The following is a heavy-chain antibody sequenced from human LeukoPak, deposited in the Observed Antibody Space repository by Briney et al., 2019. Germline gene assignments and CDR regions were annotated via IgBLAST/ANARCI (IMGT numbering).Heavy chain of an antibody. Sequence: GGSLRLSCAASGFTFSSCAMSWVRRAPGKGLEWVSAISGSGGSTYYADSVKGRFTISRDNSKNTLYLQMNSLRAEDTAVYYCAKDRSSGWYSAGFDYWGQGTLVTVSS. CDR2: ISGSGGST. CDR3: AKDRSSGWYSAGFDY. V-gene: IGHV3-23*01. J-gene: IGHJ4*02. D-gene: IGHD6-19*01. CDR1: GFTFSSCA.